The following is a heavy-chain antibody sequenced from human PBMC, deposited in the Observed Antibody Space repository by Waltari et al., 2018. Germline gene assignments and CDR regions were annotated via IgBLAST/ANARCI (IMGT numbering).Heavy chain of an antibody. CDR3: ANSPRDGYESLGWYFDL. CDR2: IYLSGAT. Sequence: QVQVQESGPGLVKPSETLSLTCTVSGASIRNYYWSWLRQPAGKGLEWIGRIYLSGATHYNPSLKSRVTMSVDRSKNQFSLKMISVTAGDTATYYCANSPRDGYESLGWYFDLWGRGTLVTVSS. J-gene: IGHJ2*01. CDR1: GASIRNYY. V-gene: IGHV4-4*07. D-gene: IGHD5-12*01.